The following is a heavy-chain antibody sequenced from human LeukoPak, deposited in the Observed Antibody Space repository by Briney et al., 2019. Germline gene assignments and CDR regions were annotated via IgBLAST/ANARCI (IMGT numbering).Heavy chain of an antibody. CDR1: GFTFSSYS. Sequence: GGSLRLSCAASGFTFSSYSMNWVRQAPGKGLEWVSSISSSSSYIYYADSVKGRFTISRDNAKNSLYLQMNSLRAEDTAVYYCAKEGPGLGWGLEEYYFDYWGQGTLVTVSS. CDR2: ISSSSSYI. V-gene: IGHV3-21*01. D-gene: IGHD3/OR15-3a*01. J-gene: IGHJ4*02. CDR3: AKEGPGLGWGLEEYYFDY.